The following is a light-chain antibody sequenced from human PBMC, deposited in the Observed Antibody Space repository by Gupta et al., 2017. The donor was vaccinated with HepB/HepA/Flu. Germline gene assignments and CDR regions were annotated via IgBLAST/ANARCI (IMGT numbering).Light chain of an antibody. CDR1: ALTDPY. V-gene: IGLV3-25*03. CDR2: KDT. Sequence: SYALTQPPSVSASPGQTARIACSGDALTDPYAFWYQQKPGQAPVLVIYKDTERPPGIPERFSGSSSGTTVMLTISGVQAEDEADYYCQSADSSGISVVFGGGTKLTVL. CDR3: QSADSSGISVV. J-gene: IGLJ2*01.